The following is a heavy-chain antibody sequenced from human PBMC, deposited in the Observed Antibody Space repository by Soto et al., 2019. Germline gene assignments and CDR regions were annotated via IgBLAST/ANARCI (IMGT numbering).Heavy chain of an antibody. Sequence: SETLSLTCTVSGYSISSGSYWGWIRQPPGKGPEWIASIYHGGTTFYNPSLKSRITISVDTSNNQFSLKLTSVTAADTAVYYCARVHVMVVAGSTFDYWGHGTLVT. D-gene: IGHD6-19*01. CDR1: GYSISSGSY. CDR3: ARVHVMVVAGSTFDY. J-gene: IGHJ4*01. V-gene: IGHV4-38-2*02. CDR2: IYHGGTT.